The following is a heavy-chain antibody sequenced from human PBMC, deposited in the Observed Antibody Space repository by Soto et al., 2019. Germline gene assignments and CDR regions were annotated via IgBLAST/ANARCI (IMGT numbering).Heavy chain of an antibody. D-gene: IGHD2-21*02. CDR2: IYHSGST. J-gene: IGHJ6*02. CDR3: AREGWKVTTGGVYYYYGMDV. V-gene: IGHV4-30-4*01. CDR1: GGSISSGDYY. Sequence: QVQLQESGPGLVKPSQTLSLTCTVSGGSISSGDYYWSWIRQPPGKGREWIGYIYHSGSTYYNPSLKSRVTISVDTSKNQFSLKLSSVTAADTAVYYCAREGWKVTTGGVYYYYGMDVWGQGTTVTVSS.